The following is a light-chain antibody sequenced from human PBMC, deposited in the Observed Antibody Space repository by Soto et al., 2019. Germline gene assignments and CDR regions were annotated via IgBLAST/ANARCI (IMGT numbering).Light chain of an antibody. CDR1: QSVSSN. CDR3: QQYNNWPPGYT. V-gene: IGKV3-15*01. Sequence: EIVMTQSPATLSVSPGERATLSCRASQSVSSNLAWYQQKPGQAPRLLIYGASTRATGIPARFSGSGSGTEFTLTISSLQSEDFAVYYWQQYNNWPPGYTFGQGNKLEIK. J-gene: IGKJ2*01. CDR2: GAS.